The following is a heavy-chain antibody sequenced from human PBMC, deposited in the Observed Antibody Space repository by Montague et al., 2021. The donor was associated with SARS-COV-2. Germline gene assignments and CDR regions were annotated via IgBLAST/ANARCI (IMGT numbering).Heavy chain of an antibody. Sequence: SETLSLTCTVSGGSVSSSPYYWGWIRQPPGRGLEWVGSISYSGRTHFSPSLKSRLTISVDSSENQFSLRLSSVTAADTAVYYCASSYYYGSGTYVYNYYMDIGGKGTTVTVSS. CDR3: ASSYYYGSGTYVYNYYMDI. D-gene: IGHD3-10*01. J-gene: IGHJ6*03. V-gene: IGHV4-39*01. CDR2: ISYSGRT. CDR1: GGSVSSSPYY.